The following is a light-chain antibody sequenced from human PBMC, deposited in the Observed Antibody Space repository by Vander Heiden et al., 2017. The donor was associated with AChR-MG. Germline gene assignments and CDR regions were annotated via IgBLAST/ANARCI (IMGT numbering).Light chain of an antibody. Sequence: QSVLTQPPSASGTPGQRVTISCSGSSTNIGSNTVNWYQQLPGTAPKLLIYSNNQRPSGVPDRFSGSNSGTSASLAISGLQSEDEADYYCAAWDDSMNGDLVFGGGTKLTVL. CDR3: AAWDDSMNGDLV. V-gene: IGLV1-44*01. CDR2: SNN. CDR1: STNIGSNT. J-gene: IGLJ2*01.